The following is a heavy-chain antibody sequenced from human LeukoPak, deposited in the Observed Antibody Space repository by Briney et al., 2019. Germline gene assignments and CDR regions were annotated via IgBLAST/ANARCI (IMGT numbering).Heavy chain of an antibody. CDR3: ARGTIVVVAARSYGGWFDP. J-gene: IGHJ5*02. V-gene: IGHV4-59*12. CDR2: IYYSGST. Sequence: SETLFLTCTVSGGSISSYYWTWIRQPPGKGLEWIGYIYYSGSTNYNPSLKSRVTISVDTSKNQFSLKLSSVTAADTAVYYCARGTIVVVAARSYGGWFDPWGQGTLVTVSS. D-gene: IGHD2-15*01. CDR1: GGSISSYY.